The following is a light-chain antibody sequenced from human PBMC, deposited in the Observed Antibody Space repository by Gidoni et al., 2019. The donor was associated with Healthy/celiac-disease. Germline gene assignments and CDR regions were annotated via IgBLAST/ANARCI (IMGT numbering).Light chain of an antibody. CDR1: QSVSSSY. Sequence: VLTQSPGTLSLSPGERATLSCRASQSVSSSYVAWYQQKPGQAPRLLIDGASRRATGIPDRFSGSGSGTDFTLTISRLEPEDVAVYYCQQYGSSPFAFGGGTKVEIK. CDR3: QQYGSSPFA. CDR2: GAS. J-gene: IGKJ4*01. V-gene: IGKV3-20*01.